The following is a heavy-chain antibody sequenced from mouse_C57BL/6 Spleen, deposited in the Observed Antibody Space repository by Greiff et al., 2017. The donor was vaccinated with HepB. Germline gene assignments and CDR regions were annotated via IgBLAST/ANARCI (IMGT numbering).Heavy chain of an antibody. J-gene: IGHJ2*01. Sequence: DVKLVESGPELVKPGASVKMSCKASGYTFTDYNMHWVKQSHGKSLEWIGYINPNNGGTSYNQKFKGKATLTVNKSSSTAYMELRSLTSEDSAVYYCARDDGYFDYWGQGTTLTVSS. CDR2: INPNNGGT. CDR1: GYTFTDYN. D-gene: IGHD2-3*01. V-gene: IGHV1-22*01. CDR3: ARDDGYFDY.